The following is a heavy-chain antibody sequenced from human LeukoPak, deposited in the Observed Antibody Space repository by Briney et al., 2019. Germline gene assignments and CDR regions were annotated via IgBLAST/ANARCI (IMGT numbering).Heavy chain of an antibody. CDR3: ARDAAYPYCSSTSCYENWFDP. Sequence: SGTLSLTCAVSGGSISSSNWWSWVRQPPGKGLEWIGEIYHSGSTNYNPSLKSRVTISVDKSKNQFSLKLSSVTAADTAVYYCARDAAYPYCSSTSCYENWFDPWGKGTLVTVSS. CDR2: IYHSGST. V-gene: IGHV4-4*02. J-gene: IGHJ5*02. D-gene: IGHD2-2*01. CDR1: GGSISSSNW.